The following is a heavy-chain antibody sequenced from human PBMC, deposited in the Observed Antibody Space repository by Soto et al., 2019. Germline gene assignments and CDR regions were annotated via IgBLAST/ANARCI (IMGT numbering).Heavy chain of an antibody. CDR3: ARGWRLRLGELSLFDY. J-gene: IGHJ4*02. CDR1: GGSFSGYY. D-gene: IGHD3-16*02. V-gene: IGHV4-34*01. Sequence: SETLSVTCAVYGGSFSGYYWSWIRQPPGKGLEWIGEINHSGSTNYNPSLKSRVTISVDTSKNQFSLKLSSVTAADTAVYHCARGWRLRLGELSLFDYWGQGTLVTVSS. CDR2: INHSGST.